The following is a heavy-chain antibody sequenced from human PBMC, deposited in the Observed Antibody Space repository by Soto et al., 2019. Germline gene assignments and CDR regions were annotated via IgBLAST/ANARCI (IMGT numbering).Heavy chain of an antibody. V-gene: IGHV4-31*03. CDR3: ARVDYDSRGYYPDY. Sequence: SETLSLTCSVSGGSTSSGTYYWSWIRQHPGKGLEWIGYIYYRGSTYYNPSLKSRVTISVDTSKNQFSLKLSSVTAADTAVYYCARVDYDSRGYYPDYWGQGTLVTVSS. D-gene: IGHD3-22*01. CDR2: IYYRGST. CDR1: GGSTSSGTYY. J-gene: IGHJ4*02.